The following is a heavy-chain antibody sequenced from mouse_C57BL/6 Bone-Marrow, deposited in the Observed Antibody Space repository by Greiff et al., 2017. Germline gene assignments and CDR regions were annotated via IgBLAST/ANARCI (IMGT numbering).Heavy chain of an antibody. CDR2: IYPGDGST. V-gene: IGHV1-85*01. J-gene: IGHJ1*03. CDR3: ARDYGSSYWYFDV. CDR1: GYSFTSYD. Sequence: VKLQQSGPELVKPGASVTLSCKASGYSFTSYDINWVKQRPGTGLEWLGWIYPGDGSTKYNAKFKGKATLTVDTSSSTAYMELHSLTSEDAAVYFCARDYGSSYWYFDVWGTGTTVTVSS. D-gene: IGHD1-1*01.